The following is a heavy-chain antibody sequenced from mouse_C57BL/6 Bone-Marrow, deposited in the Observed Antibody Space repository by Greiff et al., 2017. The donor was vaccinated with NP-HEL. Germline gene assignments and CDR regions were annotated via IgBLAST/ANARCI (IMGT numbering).Heavy chain of an antibody. J-gene: IGHJ3*01. CDR2: ISYDGSN. CDR3: ARGPPWFAY. V-gene: IGHV3-6*01. CDR1: GYSITSGYY. Sequence: DVKLQESGPGLVKPSQSLSLTCSVTGYSITSGYYWNWIRQFPGNKLEWMGYISYDGSNNYNPSLKNRISITRDTSKNQFFLKLNSVTTEDTATYYCARGPPWFAYWGQGTLVTVSA. D-gene: IGHD6-1*01.